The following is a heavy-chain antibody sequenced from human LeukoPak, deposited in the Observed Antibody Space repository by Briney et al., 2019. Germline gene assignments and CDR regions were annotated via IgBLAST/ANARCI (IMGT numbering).Heavy chain of an antibody. J-gene: IGHJ4*02. CDR2: IKSDGSSP. Sequence: GGSLRLPCAASGLIFSSYWMHWVRQAPGKGPVWVSRIKSDGSSPSYADSVKGRFTISRDNAKNTVYLQMNSLRAEDTAVYYCAKDGHYSNFYFDYWGQGTLVTVSS. CDR3: AKDGHYSNFYFDY. CDR1: GLIFSSYW. V-gene: IGHV3-74*01. D-gene: IGHD4-11*01.